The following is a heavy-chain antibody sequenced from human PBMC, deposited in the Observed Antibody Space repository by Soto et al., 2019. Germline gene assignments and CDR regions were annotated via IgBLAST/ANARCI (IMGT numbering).Heavy chain of an antibody. CDR1: GYSFTIYW. D-gene: IGHD2-2*01. Sequence: PGESLKISCKGSGYSFTIYWIGWVRQMPGKGLEWMGIIYPGDSDTRYSPSFQGQVTISADKSISTAYLQWSSLKASDTATYYCARLGCSSTSCYLGIYYYGMDVWGQGTTVTVSS. J-gene: IGHJ6*02. V-gene: IGHV5-51*01. CDR2: IYPGDSDT. CDR3: ARLGCSSTSCYLGIYYYGMDV.